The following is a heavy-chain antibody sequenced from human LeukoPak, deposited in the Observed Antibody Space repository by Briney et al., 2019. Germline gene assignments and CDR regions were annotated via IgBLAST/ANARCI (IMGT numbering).Heavy chain of an antibody. J-gene: IGHJ4*02. Sequence: SETLSLTCTVSGGSISSGDYYWSWIRQPPGKGLEWIGYIYYSGSTYYNPSLKSRVTISVDTSKNQFSLKLSSVTAADTAVYYCARGTYYYGSGSYPDYWGQGTLVTVSS. V-gene: IGHV4-30-4*02. D-gene: IGHD3-10*01. CDR3: ARGTYYYGSGSYPDY. CDR1: GGSISSGDYY. CDR2: IYYSGST.